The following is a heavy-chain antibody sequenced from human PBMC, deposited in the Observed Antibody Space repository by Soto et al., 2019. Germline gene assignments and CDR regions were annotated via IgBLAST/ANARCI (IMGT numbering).Heavy chain of an antibody. CDR2: ISGSGGST. CDR3: AKHRGDYVWGSYRYTSNYFNY. CDR1: GFTFSSYA. Sequence: PGGSLRLSCAASGFTFSSYAMSWVRQAPGKGLEWVSAISGSGGSTYYADSVKGRFTISRDNSKNTLYLQMNSLRAEDTAVYYCAKHRGDYVWGSYRYTSNYFNYWGQGTLVTVSS. V-gene: IGHV3-23*01. J-gene: IGHJ4*02. D-gene: IGHD3-16*02.